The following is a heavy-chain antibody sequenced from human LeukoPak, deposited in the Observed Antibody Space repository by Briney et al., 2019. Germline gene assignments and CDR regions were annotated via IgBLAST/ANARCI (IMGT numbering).Heavy chain of an antibody. D-gene: IGHD2-21*02. CDR3: ARDQYCGGDCYSVFDY. Sequence: SETLSLTCTVSGGSLSSYYWSWIRQPAGKGLEWIGRIYTSGSTNYNPSLKSRVTMSVDTSKNQFSLKLSSVTAADTAVYYCARDQYCGGDCYSVFDYWGQGTLVTASS. V-gene: IGHV4-4*07. CDR1: GGSLSSYY. J-gene: IGHJ4*02. CDR2: IYTSGST.